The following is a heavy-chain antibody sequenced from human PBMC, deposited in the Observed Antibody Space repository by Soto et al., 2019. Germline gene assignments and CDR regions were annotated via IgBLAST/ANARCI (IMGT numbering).Heavy chain of an antibody. CDR2: INHSGST. CDR1: GGSFSGYY. CDR3: ARGKWFVDY. D-gene: IGHD3-22*01. Sequence: SETLSLTCAVYGGSFSGYYWSWIRQPPGKGLEWIGEINHSGSTNYNPSIKSRVTISVDTSKNQFSLKLSSVTAADTAVYYCARGKWFVDYWGQGTLVTVSS. J-gene: IGHJ4*02. V-gene: IGHV4-34*01.